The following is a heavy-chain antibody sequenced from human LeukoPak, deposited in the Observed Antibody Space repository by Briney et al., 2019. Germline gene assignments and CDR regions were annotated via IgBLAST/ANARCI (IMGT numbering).Heavy chain of an antibody. CDR1: GFTSDDYG. Sequence: GGSLRLSCAASGFTSDDYGMSWVRQVAGQGLGWVSGIDWNGASTGYADSVKGRFTISRDNAKKSLYLQMNSLRAEDTALYYCARGSTMVSDYWGQGTLVTVSS. J-gene: IGHJ4*02. D-gene: IGHD3-10*01. CDR2: IDWNGAST. CDR3: ARGSTMVSDY. V-gene: IGHV3-20*04.